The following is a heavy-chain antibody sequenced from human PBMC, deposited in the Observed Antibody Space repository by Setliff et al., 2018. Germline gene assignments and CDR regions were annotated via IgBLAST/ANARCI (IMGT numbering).Heavy chain of an antibody. D-gene: IGHD3-10*01. J-gene: IGHJ6*03. CDR1: GGSISSGNYY. Sequence: SETLSLTCRVSGGSISSGNYYWGLLRQPPGKGLEWVATIYYSGSTYSNPSLNSRRIISVAAPDNQFSVKLRFVTAADTAVYYCARHKSNGSGSYPSLYMDVWGKGIMVTVSS. CDR2: IYYSGST. CDR3: ARHKSNGSGSYPSLYMDV. V-gene: IGHV4-39*01.